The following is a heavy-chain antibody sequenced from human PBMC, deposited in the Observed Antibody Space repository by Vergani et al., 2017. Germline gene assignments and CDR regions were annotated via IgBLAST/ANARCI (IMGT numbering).Heavy chain of an antibody. D-gene: IGHD1-1*01. J-gene: IGHJ4*02. Sequence: EVQLLESGGGLVQPGGSLRLSCAASGFTFSSYAMSWVRQAPGKGLEWVSYISSSGSTIYYADSVKGRFTISRDNAKNSLYLQMNSLRAEDTALYHCARSGAQLELRFDYWGQGTLVTVSS. V-gene: IGHV3-48*04. CDR1: GFTFSSYA. CDR2: ISSSGSTI. CDR3: ARSGAQLELRFDY.